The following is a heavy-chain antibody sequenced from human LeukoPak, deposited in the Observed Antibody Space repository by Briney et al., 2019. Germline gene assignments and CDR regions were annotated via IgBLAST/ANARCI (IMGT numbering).Heavy chain of an antibody. D-gene: IGHD3-3*01. V-gene: IGHV3-7*01. CDR1: GFTFSSYW. CDR3: ARAYYDFWSGYPHYFDY. CDR2: IKQDGSEK. J-gene: IGHJ4*02. Sequence: GGSLRLSCAASGFTFSSYWMSWVRQAPGKGLEWVANIKQDGSEKNYVDSVKGRFTISRDNAKNSLYLQMNSLRAEDTAVYYCARAYYDFWSGYPHYFDYWGQGTLVTVSS.